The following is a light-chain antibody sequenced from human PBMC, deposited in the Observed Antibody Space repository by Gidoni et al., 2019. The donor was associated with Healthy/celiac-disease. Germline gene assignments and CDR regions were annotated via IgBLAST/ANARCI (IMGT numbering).Light chain of an antibody. CDR1: SSYVGHYNL. CDR2: EVS. Sequence: QSALTQPDSWSGSPGPSITISCSGTSSYVGHYNLVSWYQQRPGKAPKIMIYEVSKRPSGVSKRFSGSKSGNTASLTISGLQAEDEADYYCCSYAGSSTWVFGGGTKLTVL. CDR3: CSYAGSSTWV. J-gene: IGLJ3*02. V-gene: IGLV2-23*02.